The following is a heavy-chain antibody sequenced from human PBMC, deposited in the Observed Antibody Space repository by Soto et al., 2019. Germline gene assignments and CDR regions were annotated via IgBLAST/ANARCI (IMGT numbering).Heavy chain of an antibody. CDR1: GGTFLSYA. J-gene: IGHJ5*02. V-gene: IGHV1-69*13. CDR2: IIPIFGTA. CDR3: ARGPTVAGTMGRNWFDP. Sequence: SVKVSCKASGGTFLSYAISWVRQAPGQGLEWMGGIIPIFGTANYAQKFQGRVTITADESTSTAYMELSSLRSEDTAVYYCARGPTVAGTMGRNWFDPWGQGTLVTVSS. D-gene: IGHD6-19*01.